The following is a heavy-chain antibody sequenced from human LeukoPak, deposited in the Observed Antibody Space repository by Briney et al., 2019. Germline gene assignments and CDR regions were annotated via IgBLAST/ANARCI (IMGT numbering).Heavy chain of an antibody. J-gene: IGHJ6*03. V-gene: IGHV3-23*01. CDR3: AKEKRSSMDV. CDR2: ISSGGGST. Sequence: GGSLRLSCEASGFIFTTSAIIWVRQASGKGLEWVSFISSGGGSTYHSDSVRGRFTISRDNSNNTVSLYMHSLRAEDTAIYYCAKEKRSSMDVWGNGTTVIVSS. CDR1: GFIFTTSA.